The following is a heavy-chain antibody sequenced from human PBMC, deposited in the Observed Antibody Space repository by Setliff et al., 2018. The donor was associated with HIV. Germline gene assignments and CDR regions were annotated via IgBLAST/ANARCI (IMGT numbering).Heavy chain of an antibody. J-gene: IGHJ4*02. CDR2: IYYSGST. V-gene: IGHV4-31*03. CDR3: ARGGVQLWLPLFDY. Sequence: PSETLSLTCTVSGGSISSGGYYWSWIRQHPGKGLEWIGYIYYSGSTYYNPSLKSRVTISVDTSKNQFSLNLTSVTAADTAVYFCARGGVQLWLPLFDYWGQGTLVTVSS. CDR1: GGSISSGGYY. D-gene: IGHD5-18*01.